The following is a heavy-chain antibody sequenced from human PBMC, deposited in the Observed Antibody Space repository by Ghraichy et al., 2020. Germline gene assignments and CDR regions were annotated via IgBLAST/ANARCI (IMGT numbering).Heavy chain of an antibody. CDR3: ARGGIVGAVAGTNYFDY. J-gene: IGHJ4*02. V-gene: IGHV4-34*01. CDR1: GGSFSGYY. CDR2: INHSGST. D-gene: IGHD6-19*01. Sequence: SETLSLTCAVYGGSFSGYYWSWIRQPPGKGLEWIGEINHSGSTNYNPSLKSRVTISVDTSKNQFSLKLSSVTAADTVVYYCARGGIVGAVAGTNYFDYWGQGTLVTVSS.